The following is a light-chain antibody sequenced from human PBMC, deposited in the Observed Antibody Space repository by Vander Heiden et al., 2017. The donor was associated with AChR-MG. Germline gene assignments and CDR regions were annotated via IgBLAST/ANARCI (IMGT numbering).Light chain of an antibody. Sequence: DIQMTQSPSSLSASVGDRVTLTCRASQSISSYLNWYQQKPGKAPKLLMSSASSLHSGVPSRFSGSGSGTDFTLTISSLQPEDFATYFCQQSYITPYTFGRGTKLEV. J-gene: IGKJ2*01. CDR2: SAS. V-gene: IGKV1-39*01. CDR3: QQSYITPYT. CDR1: QSISSY.